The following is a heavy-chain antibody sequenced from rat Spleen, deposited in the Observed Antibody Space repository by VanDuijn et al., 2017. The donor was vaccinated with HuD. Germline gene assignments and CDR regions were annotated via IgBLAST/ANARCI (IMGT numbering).Heavy chain of an antibody. D-gene: IGHD1-2*01. V-gene: IGHV5-7*01. CDR2: ISYDGDSI. Sequence: EVQLVESGGGLVQPGRSLKLSCAASGFTFSDYNMAWVRQAPKKGLEWVATISYDGDSIYYRDSVKGRFTISRDNAKSTLYLQMDGLRSEDTATYYCAKDMSRTIAARSYSYFDFWGPGTVVTVSS. J-gene: IGHJ1*01. CDR3: AKDMSRTIAARSYSYFDF. CDR1: GFTFSDYN.